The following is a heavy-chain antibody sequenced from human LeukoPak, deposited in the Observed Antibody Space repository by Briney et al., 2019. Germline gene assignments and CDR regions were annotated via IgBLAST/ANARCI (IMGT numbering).Heavy chain of an antibody. CDR1: GFAFSSYS. V-gene: IGHV3-48*02. D-gene: IGHD3-16*01. Sequence: GGSLRLSCAASGFAFSSYSMNWVRQAPGKGLEWLSYISRDGGAIYYADSVKGRFTISRDNAQNSLYLQMNSLRDEDTAVYYCAGDKDWGFDYWGQGTLVTVSS. CDR2: ISRDGGAI. J-gene: IGHJ4*02. CDR3: AGDKDWGFDY.